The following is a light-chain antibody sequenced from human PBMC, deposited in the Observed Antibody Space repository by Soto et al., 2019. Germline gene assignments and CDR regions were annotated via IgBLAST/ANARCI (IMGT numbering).Light chain of an antibody. CDR1: SSNIGNNY. J-gene: IGLJ1*01. CDR3: GTWDSSLIAGV. CDR2: ENN. V-gene: IGLV1-51*02. Sequence: QSVLTQPPSVSAAPGQKVTISCSGSSSNIGNNYVSWYQQLPGTAPKLLIYENNKRPSGIPDRFSGSKSGTSATLGITGPQTGDEADYYCGTWDSSLIAGVFGTGTKLTVL.